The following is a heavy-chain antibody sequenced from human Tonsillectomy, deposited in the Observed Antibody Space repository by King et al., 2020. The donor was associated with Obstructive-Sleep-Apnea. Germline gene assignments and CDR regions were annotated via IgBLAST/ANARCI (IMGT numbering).Heavy chain of an antibody. J-gene: IGHJ4*02. Sequence: VQLVESGVGVVQPGRSLRLSCAASGFTFSSYGMHWVRQAPGKGLEWVAVISYDGSNKYYVDSVKGRFTISRDNSKNTLYLQMNSLRAEDTAVYYCAKDYAPYSSGWETNDYWGQGTLVTVSS. CDR3: AKDYAPYSSGWETNDY. CDR1: GFTFSSYG. CDR2: ISYDGSNK. D-gene: IGHD6-19*01. V-gene: IGHV3-30*18.